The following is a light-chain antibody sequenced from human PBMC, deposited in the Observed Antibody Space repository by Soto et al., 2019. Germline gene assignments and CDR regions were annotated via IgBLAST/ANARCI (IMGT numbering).Light chain of an antibody. CDR3: QQRSNWPPIT. Sequence: EIVLTQSPGTLSLSPGYSATLSCRASQTVSSNYLAWYQQKPGQAPKLLIYRASIRATGIPDRFSGSGSGTDFTLTISSLEPEDSAVYYCQQRSNWPPITFGQGTRREIK. J-gene: IGKJ5*01. V-gene: IGKV3D-20*02. CDR1: QTVSSNY. CDR2: RAS.